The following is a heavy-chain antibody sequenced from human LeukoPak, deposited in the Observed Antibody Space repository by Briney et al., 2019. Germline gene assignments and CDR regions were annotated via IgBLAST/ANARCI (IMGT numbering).Heavy chain of an antibody. V-gene: IGHV3-21*01. D-gene: IGHD6-6*01. J-gene: IGHJ4*02. CDR2: ITRSSYI. Sequence: KAGGSLRLTCVASGFTFSSYSMNWVRQAPGKGLEWVSSITRSSYIYYADSVKGRFTISRDNAKNSLYLQMNSLRAEDTAVYYCARGLSGYASSLGYWGQGTLVTVSS. CDR3: ARGLSGYASSLGY. CDR1: GFTFSSYS.